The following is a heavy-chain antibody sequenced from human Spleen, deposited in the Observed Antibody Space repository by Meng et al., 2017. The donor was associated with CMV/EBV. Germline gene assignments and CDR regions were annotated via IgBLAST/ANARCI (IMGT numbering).Heavy chain of an antibody. Sequence: SETLSLTCDVSGASVSSRSHYWGWIRQPPGKNLEWIGSIYYNGNTHNNPSLKNRVTMSVDTSRNQVSLKLRAVTAADTAVYYCARGPEVIVVVPPTDWGQGTLVTVSS. J-gene: IGHJ4*02. CDR2: IYYNGNT. CDR1: GASVSSRSHY. CDR3: ARGPEVIVVVPPTD. V-gene: IGHV4-39*01. D-gene: IGHD2-2*01.